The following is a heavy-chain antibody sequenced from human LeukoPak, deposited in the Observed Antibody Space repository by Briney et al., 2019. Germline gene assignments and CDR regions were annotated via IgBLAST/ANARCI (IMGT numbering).Heavy chain of an antibody. CDR1: GYTFTSYG. CDR3: ARAVTVHYYYYYMDV. CDR2: ISAYNGDT. Sequence: ASVKVSCKASGYTFTSYGISWVRQAPGQGLEWMGWISAYNGDTNYAQKLQGRVTMTTDTSTSTAYMELRSLRSDDTAVYYCARAVTVHYYYYYMDVWGKGTTVTISS. V-gene: IGHV1-18*01. J-gene: IGHJ6*03. D-gene: IGHD4-17*01.